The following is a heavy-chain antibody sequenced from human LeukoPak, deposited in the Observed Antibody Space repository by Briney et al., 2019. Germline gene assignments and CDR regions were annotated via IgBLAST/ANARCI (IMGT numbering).Heavy chain of an antibody. D-gene: IGHD3-22*01. CDR2: ILYSGST. J-gene: IGHJ4*02. CDR3: VRRVAGSGYRDS. V-gene: IGHV4-59*08. Sequence: PSETLSLTCTVSGDSISSYYWSWIRQPAGKGLEWIGNILYSGSTNYNPSLKSRVTISVDTSKNQFSLKLSSVTAADTADYYCVRRVAGSGYRDSWGQGTLVTVSS. CDR1: GDSISSYY.